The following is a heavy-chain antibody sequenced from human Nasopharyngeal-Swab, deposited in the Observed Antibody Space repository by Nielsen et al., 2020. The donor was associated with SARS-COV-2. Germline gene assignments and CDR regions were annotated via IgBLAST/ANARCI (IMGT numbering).Heavy chain of an antibody. J-gene: IGHJ6*03. D-gene: IGHD2-15*01. V-gene: IGHV1-3*01. CDR3: ARGQDAYYYMDV. CDR2: INAGNGNT. Sequence: ASVKVSCKASGYTFTSHAMHWVRQAPGQRLEWMGWINAGNGNTKYSQKFQGRVTITRDTSASTAYMELSSLRSEDTAVYYCARGQDAYYYMDVWGEGTTVTVSS. CDR1: GYTFTSHA.